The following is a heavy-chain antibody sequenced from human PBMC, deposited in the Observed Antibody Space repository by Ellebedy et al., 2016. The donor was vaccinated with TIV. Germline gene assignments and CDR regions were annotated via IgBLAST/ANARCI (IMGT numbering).Heavy chain of an antibody. Sequence: PGGSLRLSCAASGFTVSINYMSWVRQAPGKGLEWVSVIYSDGSTYYADSVKGRFTISRDNSKNTLYLQMNSLRAEDTALYYCARAPGTAVPGSDAFDIWGQGIVVTVSS. CDR3: ARAPGTAVPGSDAFDI. CDR2: IYSDGST. CDR1: GFTVSINY. J-gene: IGHJ3*02. D-gene: IGHD6-19*01. V-gene: IGHV3-66*01.